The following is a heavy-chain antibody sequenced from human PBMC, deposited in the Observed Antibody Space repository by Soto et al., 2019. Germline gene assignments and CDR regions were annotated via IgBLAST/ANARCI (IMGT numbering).Heavy chain of an antibody. CDR2: INHSGST. CDR1: GGSFSGYY. J-gene: IGHJ4*01. V-gene: IGHV4-34*01. CDR3: GRVRKVLLCFWESGLPTNFDY. Sequence: PSETLSLTCAVYGGSFSGYYWSWIRQPPGKGLEWIGEINHSGSTNYNPSLKSRVTISVDTSKNQFSPKLSSVTAADTAVYYCGRVRKVLLCFWESGLPTNFDYWLHGILVIVSS. D-gene: IGHD3-10*01.